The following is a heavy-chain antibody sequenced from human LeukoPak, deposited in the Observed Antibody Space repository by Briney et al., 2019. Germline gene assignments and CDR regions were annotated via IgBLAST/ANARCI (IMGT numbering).Heavy chain of an antibody. Sequence: PGGSLRLSCAASGFTFSSYWMSWVRQAPGKGLEWVANIKQDGSEKYYVDSVKGRFTISRDNAKNSLYLQMNSLRAEDTAVYYCGFSGGYASGAFDIWGQGTMVTVSS. V-gene: IGHV3-7*01. CDR2: IKQDGSEK. J-gene: IGHJ3*02. D-gene: IGHD1-26*01. CDR3: GFSGGYASGAFDI. CDR1: GFTFSSYW.